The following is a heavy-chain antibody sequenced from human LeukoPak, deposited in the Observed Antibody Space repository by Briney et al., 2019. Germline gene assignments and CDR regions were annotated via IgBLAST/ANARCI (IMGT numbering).Heavy chain of an antibody. V-gene: IGHV3-30-3*01. CDR1: GFTFSSYA. CDR3: ARDKIRGATVVAYIRIDY. D-gene: IGHD4-23*01. CDR2: ISYDGSNK. J-gene: IGHJ4*02. Sequence: GGSLRLSCAASGFTFSSYAMHWVRQAPGKGLEWVAVISYDGSNKYYADSVKGRFTISRDNSKNTLYLQMNSLRAEDTAVYYCARDKIRGATVVAYIRIDYWGQGTLVTVSS.